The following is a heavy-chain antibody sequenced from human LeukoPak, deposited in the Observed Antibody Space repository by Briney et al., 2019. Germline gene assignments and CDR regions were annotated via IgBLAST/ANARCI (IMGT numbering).Heavy chain of an antibody. V-gene: IGHV1-18*04. CDR1: GYTFTRYG. CDR3: ARERWFGGEMMFDY. J-gene: IGHJ4*02. CDR2: ISAYNGNT. Sequence: SVKVSCKASGYTFTRYGFCGVRQAPGQGLEWMGWISAYNGNTNYAQKLQGRVTMTTDTSTSTAYMELRSLRSDDTAVYYCARERWFGGEMMFDYWGQGTLVTVSS. D-gene: IGHD3-10*01.